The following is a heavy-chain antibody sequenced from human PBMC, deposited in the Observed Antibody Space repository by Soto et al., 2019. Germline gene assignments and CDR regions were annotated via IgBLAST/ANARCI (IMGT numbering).Heavy chain of an antibody. CDR2: IYHSGST. CDR3: ARVRSGWGIDY. CDR1: GGSISSGGYS. D-gene: IGHD6-19*01. V-gene: IGHV4-30-2*01. J-gene: IGHJ4*02. Sequence: QLQLQESGSGLVKPSQTLSLTCAVSGGSISSGGYSWSWIRQPPGKGLEYIGYIYHSGSTYYNPSLKSRVTISVDRAKNQFSLKLSSVTAADTAVYYCARVRSGWGIDYWGQGTLVTVSS.